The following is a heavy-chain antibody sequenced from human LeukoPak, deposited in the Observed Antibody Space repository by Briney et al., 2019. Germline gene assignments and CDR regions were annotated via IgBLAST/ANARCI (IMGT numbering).Heavy chain of an antibody. CDR1: GFTFSSYW. J-gene: IGHJ3*02. CDR3: ARGDQQWLVRSDAFDI. D-gene: IGHD6-19*01. V-gene: IGHV3-7*01. Sequence: PGGSLRLSCAASGFTFSSYWMSWVRQAPGKGLEWVANIKQDGSEKYYVDSVKGRFTISRDNAKNSLYLQMNSLRAEDTAVYYCARGDQQWLVRSDAFDIWGQGTMVTVSS. CDR2: IKQDGSEK.